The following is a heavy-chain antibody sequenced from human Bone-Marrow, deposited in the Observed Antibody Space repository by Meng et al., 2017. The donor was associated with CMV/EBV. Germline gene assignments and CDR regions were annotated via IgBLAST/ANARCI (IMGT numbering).Heavy chain of an antibody. D-gene: IGHD2-2*01. J-gene: IGHJ4*02. Sequence: GGSLRLSCAASGFTFSSYEMNWVRQAPGKGLEWVSYISSSGSTIYYADSVKGRFTISRDNATNSLYLQMNSLRAEDTAVYYCARDRSTSFDYWGQGTLVAVSS. CDR1: GFTFSSYE. CDR3: ARDRSTSFDY. V-gene: IGHV3-48*03. CDR2: ISSSGSTI.